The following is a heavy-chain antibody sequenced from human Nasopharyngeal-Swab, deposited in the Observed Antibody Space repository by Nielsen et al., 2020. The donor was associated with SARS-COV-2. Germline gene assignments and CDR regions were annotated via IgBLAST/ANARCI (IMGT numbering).Heavy chain of an antibody. D-gene: IGHD6-19*01. CDR1: GFIFSNYA. CDR3: AREGPIPVAGTAFDI. Sequence: GESLKISCAASGFIFSNYAMSWVRQAPGKGLEWVAFISRDGGRQHYTDSVKGRFTISRDSSKNTLYLQMNSLRDEDTAVYYCAREGPIPVAGTAFDIWGQGTMVTVSS. J-gene: IGHJ3*02. V-gene: IGHV3-30*03. CDR2: ISRDGGRQ.